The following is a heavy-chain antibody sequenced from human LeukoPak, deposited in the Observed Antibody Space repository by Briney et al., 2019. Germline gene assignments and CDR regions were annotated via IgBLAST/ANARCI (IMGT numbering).Heavy chain of an antibody. CDR1: GGSFSGYY. D-gene: IGHD3-22*01. V-gene: IGHV4-34*01. CDR3: ARYYYDSSGYHSEYYYYGMDV. CDR2: INHSGST. J-gene: IGHJ6*02. Sequence: SETLSLTCAVYGGSFSGYYWSWIRQPPGKGLEWIGEINHSGSTNYNPSLKSRVTISVDTSKNQFSLKLSSVTAADTAVYYCARYYYDSSGYHSEYYYYGMDVWGQGTTVTVSS.